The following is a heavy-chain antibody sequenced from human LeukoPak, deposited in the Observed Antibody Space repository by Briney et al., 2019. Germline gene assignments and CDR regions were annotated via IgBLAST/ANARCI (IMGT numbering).Heavy chain of an antibody. CDR2: IYHNGSA. V-gene: IGHV4-38-2*01. CDR1: GHSISDGYY. D-gene: IGHD5/OR15-5a*01. Sequence: SETLSLTCAVSGHSISDGYYWGWIRLPPGKGLECIGIIYHNGSAFYSPSLKSRVTISVDTSQNQLSLSLTSVTAADTAMYYCAGASTWTSFASWGQGTLVTVSS. CDR3: AGASTWTSFAS. J-gene: IGHJ5*01.